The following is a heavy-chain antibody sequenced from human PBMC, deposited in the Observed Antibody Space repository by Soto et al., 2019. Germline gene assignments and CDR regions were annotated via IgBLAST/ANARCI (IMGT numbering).Heavy chain of an antibody. J-gene: IGHJ3*02. Sequence: EGTLRLSCAASGFTCSSYDMSWVRQAPGKGLEWVSTILVGGSTHYPDSVKGRFTISRDNSNNTVFLQMNSLTAGDTAVYYCAKATATGGGAFDICGQGTVFTVAS. D-gene: IGHD2-8*02. CDR2: ILVGGST. V-gene: IGHV3-23*01. CDR1: GFTCSSYD. CDR3: AKATATGGGAFDI.